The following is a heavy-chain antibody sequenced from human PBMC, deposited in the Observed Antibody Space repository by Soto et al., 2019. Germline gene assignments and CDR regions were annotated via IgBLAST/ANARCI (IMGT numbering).Heavy chain of an antibody. CDR3: ATPPIHCSSTSCYNPWYFDL. D-gene: IGHD2-2*02. V-gene: IGHV1-24*01. CDR1: GYTLTELS. Sequence: ASVKVSCKXSGYTLTELSMHWVRQAPGKGLEWMGGFDPEDGETIYAQKFQGRVTMTEDTSTDTAYMELSSLRSEDTAVYYCATPPIHCSSTSCYNPWYFDLWGRGTLVTVSS. J-gene: IGHJ2*01. CDR2: FDPEDGET.